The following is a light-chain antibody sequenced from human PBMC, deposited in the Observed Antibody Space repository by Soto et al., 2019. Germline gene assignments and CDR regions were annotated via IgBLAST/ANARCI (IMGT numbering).Light chain of an antibody. J-gene: IGLJ1*01. V-gene: IGLV2-14*01. CDR2: EVS. Sequence: QSALTQPASVSGSPGQSITISCTGTSSDVGGYNYVSWYQQHPGKAPKLMIYEVSNRPSGVSNRFSGSKSGNTASLTISGLQAEDEADYYCSSYTSSSHRYVFGTGTKVTGL. CDR3: SSYTSSSHRYV. CDR1: SSDVGGYNY.